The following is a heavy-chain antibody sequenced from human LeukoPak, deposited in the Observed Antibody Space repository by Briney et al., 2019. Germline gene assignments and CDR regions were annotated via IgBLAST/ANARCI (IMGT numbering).Heavy chain of an antibody. D-gene: IGHD6-19*01. CDR2: ISGSGGST. J-gene: IGHJ4*02. Sequence: GGSLRLSCAASGFTFSSYAMSWVHQAPGKGLEWVSAISGSGGSTYYADSVKGRFTISRDNSKNTLYLQMNSLRAEDTAVYYCAKDRYSSGWFRGGAYDYWGQGTLVTVSS. V-gene: IGHV3-23*01. CDR1: GFTFSSYA. CDR3: AKDRYSSGWFRGGAYDY.